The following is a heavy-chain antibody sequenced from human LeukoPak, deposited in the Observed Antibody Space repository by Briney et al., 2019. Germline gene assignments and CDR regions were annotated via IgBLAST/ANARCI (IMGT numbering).Heavy chain of an antibody. J-gene: IGHJ4*02. Sequence: TGGSLRLSCAAYVFTVSGNYMTWVRQAPGKGLEWVSVIYSGGRTYYADSVKGRFTISRDISRSTLFLQMNSLRAEDTAMYYCSGSYNTIWSGPDYWGQGTLVTVSS. CDR2: IYSGGRT. V-gene: IGHV3-53*01. CDR3: SGSYNTIWSGPDY. CDR1: VFTVSGNY. D-gene: IGHD6-13*01.